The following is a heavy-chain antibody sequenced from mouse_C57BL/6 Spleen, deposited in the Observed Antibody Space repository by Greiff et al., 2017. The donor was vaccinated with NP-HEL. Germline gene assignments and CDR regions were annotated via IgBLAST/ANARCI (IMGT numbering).Heavy chain of an antibody. CDR1: GFTFSSYG. CDR3: ARRSRTIN. V-gene: IGHV5-6-3*01. CDR2: INSNGGST. J-gene: IGHJ2*01. Sequence: EVQLVESGGGLVQPGGSLKLSCAASGFTFSSYGMSWVRQTPDKRLELVATINSNGGSTYYPDSVKGRFTISRDNAKNTLYLQMSSLKSEDTAMYYCARRSRTINWGQGTTLTFSS.